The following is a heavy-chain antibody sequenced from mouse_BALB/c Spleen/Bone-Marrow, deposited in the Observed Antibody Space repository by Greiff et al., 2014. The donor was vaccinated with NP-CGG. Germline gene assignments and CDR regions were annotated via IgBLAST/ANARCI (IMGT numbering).Heavy chain of an antibody. CDR2: IDPANGNT. V-gene: IGHV14-3*02. J-gene: IGHJ2*01. CDR1: GFNIKDTY. CDR3: ARYYYGYYFDY. D-gene: IGHD1-2*01. Sequence: VQLQQPGAELVKPGASVKLSCTASGFNIKDTYMHWVKQRPEQGLEWIGRIDPANGNTKYDPKFQGKATITADASSNTAYLQLSSLTSEDTAVYYCARYYYGYYFDYWGQGTTLTVSS.